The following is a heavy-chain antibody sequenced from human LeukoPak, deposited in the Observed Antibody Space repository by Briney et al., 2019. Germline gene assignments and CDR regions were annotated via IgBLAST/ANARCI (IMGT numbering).Heavy chain of an antibody. J-gene: IGHJ4*02. V-gene: IGHV3-48*04. CDR2: ISSSGSTI. Sequence: GGSLRLSCAASGFTFSTFAMIWVRQAPGKGLEWVSYISSSGSTIYYADSVKGRFTISRDNAKNSLYLQMNSLRAEDTAVYYCARGTVSRVHVDYFDYWGQGTLVTVSS. CDR1: GFTFSTFA. CDR3: ARGTVSRVHVDYFDY. D-gene: IGHD4-11*01.